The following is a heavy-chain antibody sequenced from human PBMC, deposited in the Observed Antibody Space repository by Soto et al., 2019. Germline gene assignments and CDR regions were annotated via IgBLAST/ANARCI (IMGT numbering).Heavy chain of an antibody. J-gene: IGHJ4*02. Sequence: SETLSLTCTVSGGSISSGDYYWSWIRQPPGKGLEWIGYIYYSGSTYYNPSLKSRVTISVDTSKNQFSLKLSSVTAADTAVYYCARLLRYFDWAPDYWGQGTLVTVSS. CDR1: GGSISSGDYY. CDR3: ARLLRYFDWAPDY. D-gene: IGHD3-9*01. CDR2: IYYSGST. V-gene: IGHV4-30-4*01.